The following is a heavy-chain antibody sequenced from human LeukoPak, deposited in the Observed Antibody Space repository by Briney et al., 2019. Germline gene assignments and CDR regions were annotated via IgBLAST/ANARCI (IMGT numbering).Heavy chain of an antibody. CDR3: ARGKRARWLQAYYFDY. D-gene: IGHD5-24*01. V-gene: IGHV1-2*02. CDR1: GCTFTGYY. J-gene: IGHJ4*02. Sequence: GASVKVSCKASGCTFTGYYMHWVRQAPGQGLEWMGWINPNSGGTNYAQKFQGRVTMTRDTSISTAYMELSRLRSDDTVVYYCARGKRARWLQAYYFDYWGQGTLVTVSS. CDR2: INPNSGGT.